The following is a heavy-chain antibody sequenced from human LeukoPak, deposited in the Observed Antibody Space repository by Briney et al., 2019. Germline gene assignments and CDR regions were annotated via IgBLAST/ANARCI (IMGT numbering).Heavy chain of an antibody. CDR1: GGSISSGDYY. CDR2: TYYSGST. V-gene: IGHV4-30-4*08. J-gene: IGHJ4*02. CDR3: AREREQGSYFDY. Sequence: SETLSLTCTVSGGSISSGDYYWSWIRQPPGKGLEWIGYTYYSGSTYYNPSLKSRVTISVDTSKNQFSLKLSSVTAADTAVYYCAREREQGSYFDYWGQGTLVTVS. D-gene: IGHD1-26*01.